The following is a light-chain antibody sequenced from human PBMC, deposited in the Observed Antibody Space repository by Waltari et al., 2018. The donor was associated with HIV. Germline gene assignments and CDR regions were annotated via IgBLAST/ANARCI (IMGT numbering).Light chain of an antibody. CDR3: SSYTRSSTL. V-gene: IGLV2-14*01. Sequence: QSALTQPASVSGSPGQSITISCTGTTSDVGGKNYVSWYQKHPGKAPKLLIYDVSNRPSGVSNLFSGSKAGNTASLTISGLQAEDEADYYCSSYTRSSTLFGGGTKLTVL. CDR2: DVS. J-gene: IGLJ2*01. CDR1: TSDVGGKNY.